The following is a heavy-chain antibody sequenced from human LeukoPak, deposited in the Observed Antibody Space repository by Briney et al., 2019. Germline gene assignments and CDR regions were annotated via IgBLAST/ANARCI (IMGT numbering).Heavy chain of an antibody. V-gene: IGHV3-30*18. CDR1: GFTFSSYG. J-gene: IGHJ6*04. CDR2: ISYDGSNK. CDR3: AKPLWFGEMGYYGMDV. Sequence: PGGSLRLSCAASGFTFSSYGMHWVRQAPGKGLEWVAVISYDGSNKYYADSVKGRFTISRDNSKNTLHLQMNSLRAEDTAVYYCAKPLWFGEMGYYGMDVWGKGTTVTVSS. D-gene: IGHD3-10*01.